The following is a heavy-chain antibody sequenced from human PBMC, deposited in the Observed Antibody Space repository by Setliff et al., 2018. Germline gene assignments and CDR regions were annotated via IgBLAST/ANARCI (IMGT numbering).Heavy chain of an antibody. Sequence: GGSLRLSCAASGFTFSGSAMHWVRQASGKGLEWVGRIRSKTSGFATAYSASVKGRFTISRDDSKATLYLYMDSLKTEDTAVYCCTTDRAGCYGTTCFNAFEIWGHGTMVTVSS. CDR1: GFTFSGSA. V-gene: IGHV3-73*01. CDR2: IRSKTSGFAT. CDR3: TTDRAGCYGTTCFNAFEI. D-gene: IGHD2-2*01. J-gene: IGHJ3*02.